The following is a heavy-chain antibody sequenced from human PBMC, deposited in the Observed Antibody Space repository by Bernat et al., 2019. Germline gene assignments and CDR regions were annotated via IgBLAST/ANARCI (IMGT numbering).Heavy chain of an antibody. J-gene: IGHJ4*02. CDR2: VWYDGSNK. D-gene: IGHD5-18*01. Sequence: QVQLVESGGGVVQPGRSPRLSCAASGFTFNNYGIHWVRQAPGKGLEWVAVVWYDGSNKYYADSVRGRFTISRDNTKTTVDLQMNSLRAEDTAVYFCARDSSAYSPLDYWGQGTLVTVSS. CDR3: ARDSSAYSPLDY. CDR1: GFTFNNYG. V-gene: IGHV3-33*01.